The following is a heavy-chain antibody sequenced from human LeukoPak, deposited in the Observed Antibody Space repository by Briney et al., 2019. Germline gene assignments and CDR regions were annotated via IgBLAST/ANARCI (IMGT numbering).Heavy chain of an antibody. CDR3: AATDYGTPLGFDY. CDR1: GYSFTSYW. Sequence: GESLKISCKGSGYSFTSYWIGWVRQMPGKGLEWMGIIYPGDSDTKYSPSFQGQVTISADKSTSTAYLQWSSLKASDTAMYYCAATDYGTPLGFDYWGQGTRVTVSS. V-gene: IGHV5-51*01. D-gene: IGHD4/OR15-4a*01. CDR2: IYPGDSDT. J-gene: IGHJ4*02.